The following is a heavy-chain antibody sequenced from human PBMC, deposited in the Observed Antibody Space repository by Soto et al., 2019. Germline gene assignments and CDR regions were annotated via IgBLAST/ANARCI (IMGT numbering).Heavy chain of an antibody. J-gene: IGHJ6*02. CDR1: GYTFTGYY. Sequence: GASVKVSCKASGYTFTGYYMHWVRQAPGQGLEWMGWISGYNGNTKYAQKLQGRVTMTTDTSTSTAYMELRSLRSDDTAVYYCARESLSLTWYPYYYGMDLWGQGTMVTVSS. V-gene: IGHV1-18*04. CDR3: ARESLSLTWYPYYYGMDL. D-gene: IGHD6-13*01. CDR2: ISGYNGNT.